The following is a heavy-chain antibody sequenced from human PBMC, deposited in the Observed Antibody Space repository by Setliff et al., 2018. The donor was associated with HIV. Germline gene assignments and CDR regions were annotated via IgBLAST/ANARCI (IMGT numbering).Heavy chain of an antibody. CDR2: IYTSGIT. V-gene: IGHV4-4*07. CDR3: ARGYPVSYYYYMDV. Sequence: SETLSLTCTVSGGSISSYHWAWIRQPAGKGLEWIGYIYTSGITDYNPSLKSRVTISGDTSKNQFSLKLSSVTAADTAVYYCARGYPVSYYYYMDVWGKGTTVTVSS. D-gene: IGHD3-16*02. J-gene: IGHJ6*03. CDR1: GGSISSYH.